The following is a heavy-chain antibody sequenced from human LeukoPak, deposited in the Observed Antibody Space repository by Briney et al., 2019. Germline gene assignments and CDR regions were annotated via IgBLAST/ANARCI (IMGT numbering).Heavy chain of an antibody. CDR3: ATVSYYYGSGSYDY. D-gene: IGHD3-10*01. V-gene: IGHV1-24*01. CDR1: GCTLTELS. CDR2: FDPEDGET. Sequence: ASVKVSCKVSGCTLTELSMHWVRQAPGKGLEWMGGFDPEDGETIYAQKFQGRVTMTEDTSTDTAYMELSSLRSEDTAVYYCATVSYYYGSGSYDYWGQGTLVTVSS. J-gene: IGHJ4*02.